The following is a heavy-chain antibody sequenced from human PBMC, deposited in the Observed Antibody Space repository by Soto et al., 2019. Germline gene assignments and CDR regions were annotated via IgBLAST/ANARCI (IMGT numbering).Heavy chain of an antibody. CDR1: GGTFSSYT. V-gene: IGHV1-69*02. CDR2: IIPILGIA. CDR3: ARDDGLAYCGGDCYS. D-gene: IGHD2-21*02. J-gene: IGHJ4*02. Sequence: QVQLVQSGAEVKKPGYSVKVSCKASGGTFSSYTISWVRQAPGQGLEWMGRIIPILGIANYAQKFQGRVTITAGKSTSTAYMELSSLRSEDTAVYYCARDDGLAYCGGDCYSWGQGTLVTVSS.